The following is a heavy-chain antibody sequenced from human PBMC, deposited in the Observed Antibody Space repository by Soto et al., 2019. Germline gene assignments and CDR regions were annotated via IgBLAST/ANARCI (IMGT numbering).Heavy chain of an antibody. D-gene: IGHD2-2*01. CDR3: ARDIVVVPAATEGYYYFMDV. CDR2: IYYSGST. V-gene: IGHV4-59*01. Sequence: SETLSLTCTVSGGSISSYYWSWIRQPPGKGLEWIGYIYYSGSTNYNPSLKSRVTISVDTSKNQFSLKLSSVTAADTAVYYCARDIVVVPAATEGYYYFMDVWGKGTTVTVSS. J-gene: IGHJ6*03. CDR1: GGSISSYY.